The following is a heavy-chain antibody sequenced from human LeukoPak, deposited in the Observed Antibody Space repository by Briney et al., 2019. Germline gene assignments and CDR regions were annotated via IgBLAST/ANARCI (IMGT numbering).Heavy chain of an antibody. J-gene: IGHJ4*02. CDR2: IKQDGSEK. CDR3: ARDSTVRDLDY. V-gene: IGHV3-7*01. Sequence: GGSLRLSCAASGFTFSSYWMSWVGQAPGKGREGVANIKQDGSEKYYVDSVKGRFTISRDNAKNSLYLQMNSLRAEDTAVYYCARDSTVRDLDYWGQGTLVTVSS. D-gene: IGHD1-14*01. CDR1: GFTFSSYW.